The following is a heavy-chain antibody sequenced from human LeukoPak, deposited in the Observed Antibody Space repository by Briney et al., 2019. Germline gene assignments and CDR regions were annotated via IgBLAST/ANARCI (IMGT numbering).Heavy chain of an antibody. D-gene: IGHD3-22*01. J-gene: IGHJ3*02. Sequence: ASLKVSCKASGYTFTGYYMHRVRHAPGQGVEWMSRINPNRGGTHYAQKFQGTVTMTRDTSIRTAYMERSRRRSVTTAVYYCAREILGLYDSSGYYYGLYAFDIWGQGTMVTVSS. CDR2: INPNRGGT. V-gene: IGHV1-2*06. CDR1: GYTFTGYY. CDR3: AREILGLYDSSGYYYGLYAFDI.